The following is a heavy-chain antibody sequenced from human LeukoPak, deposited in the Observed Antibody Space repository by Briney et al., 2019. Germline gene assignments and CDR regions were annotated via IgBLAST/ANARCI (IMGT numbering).Heavy chain of an antibody. J-gene: IGHJ4*02. V-gene: IGHV3-7*01. CDR3: ARGDLLTGYYRSFLY. CDR2: IDKDGNEI. Sequence: GGSLRLSCAASGLSISNFWMHWVRQAPGKGLEWVAIIDKDGNEIKYVDSVKGRFTISRDNAKNTLYLQMNSLRAEDTAVYYCARGDLLTGYYRSFLYWGQGTLVTVSS. CDR1: GLSISNFW. D-gene: IGHD3-9*01.